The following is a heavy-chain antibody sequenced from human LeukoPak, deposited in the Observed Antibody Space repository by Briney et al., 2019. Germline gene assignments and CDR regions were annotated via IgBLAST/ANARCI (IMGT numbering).Heavy chain of an antibody. D-gene: IGHD6-13*01. V-gene: IGHV1-69*04. CDR1: GGTFSSYA. CDR2: IIPILGIA. Sequence: SVKVFCKASGGTFSSYAISWVRQAPGPGLEWMGRIIPILGIANYAQKFQGRVTITADKSTSTAYMELSSLRSEDTAVYCCARDNLDSSSWYLPTFFQHWGQGTLVTVSS. CDR3: ARDNLDSSSWYLPTFFQH. J-gene: IGHJ1*01.